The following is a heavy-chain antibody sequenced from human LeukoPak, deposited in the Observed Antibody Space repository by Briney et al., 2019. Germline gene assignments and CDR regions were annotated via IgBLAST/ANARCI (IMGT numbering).Heavy chain of an antibody. Sequence: GGSLRLSCAASGFTFRSYAMSWVRQAPGKGLEWVSAISGSGGSTYYADSVKGRFTISRDNSKNTLYLQMNSLRAEDTAVYYCAKGIAARWYYFDYWGQGTLVTVSS. CDR3: AKGIAARWYYFDY. CDR2: ISGSGGST. V-gene: IGHV3-23*01. CDR1: GFTFRSYA. J-gene: IGHJ4*02. D-gene: IGHD6-6*01.